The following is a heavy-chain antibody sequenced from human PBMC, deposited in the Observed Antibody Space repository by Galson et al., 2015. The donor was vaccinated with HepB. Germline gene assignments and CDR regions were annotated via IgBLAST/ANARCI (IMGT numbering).Heavy chain of an antibody. V-gene: IGHV5-10-1*01. J-gene: IGHJ3*02. CDR3: ARQASEHTIVVGAVDI. Sequence: QSGAEVKKPGESLRISCKGSGYSFISYWISWVRQMPGKGLEWMGRIDPSDSKSNYSPSFQGHVTISADKSISTVYLQWSSLKASDTALYYCARQASEHTIVVGAVDIWGQGTMVTVSS. D-gene: IGHD2-15*01. CDR2: IDPSDSKS. CDR1: GYSFISYW.